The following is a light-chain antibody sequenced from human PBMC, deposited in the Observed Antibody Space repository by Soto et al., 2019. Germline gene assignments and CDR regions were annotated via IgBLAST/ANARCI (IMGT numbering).Light chain of an antibody. J-gene: IGLJ1*01. CDR1: SSDVGAYNF. CDR3: SSYTSSSTHV. V-gene: IGLV2-14*03. Sequence: QPVLTQPASVSGSPGQSITFSCTGTSSDVGAYNFVSWYQQHPGKLPKLMIFDVSRRPSGVSDRFSGSKSGNTASLTISGLQAEDEGDYYCSSYTSSSTHVFGSGTKLTVL. CDR2: DVS.